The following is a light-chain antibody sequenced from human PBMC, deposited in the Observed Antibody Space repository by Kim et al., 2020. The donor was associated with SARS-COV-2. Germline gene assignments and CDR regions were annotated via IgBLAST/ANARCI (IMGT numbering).Light chain of an antibody. CDR1: GFGTKS. J-gene: IGLJ3*02. V-gene: IGLV3-21*04. CDR3: QVWDSDNDDRV. CDR2: RDF. Sequence: APGKTARIRCGGRGFGTKSVRWYQRRPGQAPILVIYRDFDRPGGIPARFSGSNSANTATLIIRGVEAGDEADYYCQVWDSDNDDRVFGGGTRLTVL.